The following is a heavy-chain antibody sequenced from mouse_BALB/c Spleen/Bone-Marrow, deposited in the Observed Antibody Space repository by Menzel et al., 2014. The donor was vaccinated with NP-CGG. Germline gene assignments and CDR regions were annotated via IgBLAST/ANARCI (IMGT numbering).Heavy chain of an antibody. V-gene: IGHV1-82*01. Sequence: QVQLQQSGPELVKPGASVKISCKASGYAFSYSWMNWVKQRPGQGLEWIGRIYPGDGDTYYNGKFKGRATLTADKSSSTAYMQSSILTAEDSAVYFCARDNGYRAFDYWGQGSSLTVSS. J-gene: IGHJ4*01. CDR1: GYAFSYSW. CDR2: IYPGDGDT. D-gene: IGHD2-2*01. CDR3: ARDNGYRAFDY.